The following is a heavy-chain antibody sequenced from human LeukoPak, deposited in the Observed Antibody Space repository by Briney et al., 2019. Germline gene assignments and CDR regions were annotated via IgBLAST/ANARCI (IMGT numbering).Heavy chain of an antibody. J-gene: IGHJ4*02. CDR1: GFTFSSYW. Sequence: GGSLRLSCAASGFTFSSYWMHWVRQAPGKGPVWVSRINTDGSTTSYADSVKGRFTISRDNAKNTLYLQMNSLRAEDTAVYYCARGVDYWGQGTLVAVSS. V-gene: IGHV3-74*01. CDR3: ARGVDY. CDR2: INTDGSTT.